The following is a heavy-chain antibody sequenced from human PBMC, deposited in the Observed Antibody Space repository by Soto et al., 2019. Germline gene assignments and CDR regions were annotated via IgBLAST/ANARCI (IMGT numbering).Heavy chain of an antibody. V-gene: IGHV3-30-3*01. CDR1: GFTFSSYA. Sequence: QVQLVESGGGVVQPGRSLRLSCAASGFTFSSYAMHWVRQAPGKGLEWVAVISYDGSNKYYADSVKGRFTISRDNSKNTLYLQMNSLRAEDTAVYYCASQTSGYCSGGSCLWGAFDIWGQGTMVTVSS. D-gene: IGHD2-15*01. CDR3: ASQTSGYCSGGSCLWGAFDI. CDR2: ISYDGSNK. J-gene: IGHJ3*02.